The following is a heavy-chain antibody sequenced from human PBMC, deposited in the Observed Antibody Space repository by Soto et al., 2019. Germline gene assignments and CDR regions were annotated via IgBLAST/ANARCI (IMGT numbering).Heavy chain of an antibody. CDR3: ARHITVDGTFLDY. CDR2: IYYSGST. D-gene: IGHD6-19*01. V-gene: IGHV4-61*05. CDR1: GGSISSSSYY. J-gene: IGHJ4*02. Sequence: PSETLSLTCTVSGGSISSSSYYWGWIRQPPGKGLEWIGYIYYSGSTNYNPSLKSRVTISVDTSKNQFSLKLSSVTAADTAVYYCARHITVDGTFLDYWGQGTLVTVSS.